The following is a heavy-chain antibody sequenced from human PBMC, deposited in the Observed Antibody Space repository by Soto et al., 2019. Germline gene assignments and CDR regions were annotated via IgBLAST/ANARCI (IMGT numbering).Heavy chain of an antibody. CDR2: ISGTGLSK. J-gene: IGHJ5*02. Sequence: GGSLRLSCEASGFTFETTALSWVRQAPGKGLEWVATISGTGLSKYYADSMKSRFIISRDNSRNTLYLQMNSLRAEDTAIYYCAKCGHYDMLTGQGGFDPWGLGTLVTVSS. CDR3: AKCGHYDMLTGQGGFDP. V-gene: IGHV3-23*01. CDR1: GFTFETTA. D-gene: IGHD3-9*01.